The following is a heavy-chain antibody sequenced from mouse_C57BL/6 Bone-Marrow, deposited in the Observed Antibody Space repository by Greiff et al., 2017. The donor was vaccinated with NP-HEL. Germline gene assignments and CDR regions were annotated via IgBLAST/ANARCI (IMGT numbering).Heavy chain of an antibody. CDR1: GYSFTSYY. J-gene: IGHJ4*01. Sequence: VQLQQSGPELVKPGASVKISCKASGYSFTSYYIHWVKQRPGQGLEWIGWIYPGSGNTKYNEKFKGKATLTADTSSSTAYMQLSSLTSEDSAVYYCARSYHYAMDYWGQGTSVTVSS. CDR3: ARSYHYAMDY. V-gene: IGHV1-66*01. CDR2: IYPGSGNT.